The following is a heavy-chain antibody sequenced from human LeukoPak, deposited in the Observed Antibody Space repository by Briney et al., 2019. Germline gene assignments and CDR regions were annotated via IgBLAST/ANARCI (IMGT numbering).Heavy chain of an antibody. D-gene: IGHD3-22*01. J-gene: IGHJ3*02. CDR1: GFTFDDYG. V-gene: IGHV3-20*04. Sequence: GGSLRLSCAASGFTFDDYGMSWVRQAPGKGLEWVSGINWNGGSTGYADSVKGRFTISRDNAKNSLYLQMNSLRAEDTALYYCAREGRDYYDSSRGAFDIWGQGTMVTVS. CDR2: INWNGGST. CDR3: AREGRDYYDSSRGAFDI.